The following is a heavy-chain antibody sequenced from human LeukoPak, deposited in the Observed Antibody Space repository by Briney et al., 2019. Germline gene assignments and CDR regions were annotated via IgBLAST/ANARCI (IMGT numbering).Heavy chain of an antibody. D-gene: IGHD3-22*01. CDR3: VRLRRNSDTSGFYYYYDY. V-gene: IGHV3-21*01. CDR2: ISVRSNYI. J-gene: IGHJ4*02. Sequence: GGSLRLSCAASGYTFSSYSINWVRQAPGKGLEWVSSISVRSNYIYYADSVRGRFSISRDGARDSLYLQMNSLRAEDTAVYYCVRLRRNSDTSGFYYYYDYWGQGTLVTVSS. CDR1: GYTFSSYS.